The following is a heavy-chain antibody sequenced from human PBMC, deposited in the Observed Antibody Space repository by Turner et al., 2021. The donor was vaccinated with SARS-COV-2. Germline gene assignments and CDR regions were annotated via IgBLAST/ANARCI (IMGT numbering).Heavy chain of an antibody. CDR2: ISSRGSIR. CDR1: GFSFCSEQ. D-gene: IGHD6-13*01. J-gene: IGHJ6*02. V-gene: IGHV3-48*03. CDR3: ARDPVRYTSSWYGSDGDYYGMDV. Sequence: VQLLGSGGDLVQAGGSLRLSCAVSGFSFCSEQMNCVRKDTGKGLDGVSYISSRGSIRYNADSMKGRFTISGDNAKNSLCLQMNSLRAEDTAVYYCARDPVRYTSSWYGSDGDYYGMDVWGQGTTVTVSS.